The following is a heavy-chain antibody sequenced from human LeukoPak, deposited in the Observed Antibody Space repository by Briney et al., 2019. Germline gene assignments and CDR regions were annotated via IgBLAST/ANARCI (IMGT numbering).Heavy chain of an antibody. CDR2: VNSDGTGT. CDR1: GFTFSSYW. V-gene: IGHV3-74*01. Sequence: GGSLRLSCAASGFTFSSYWMHWARHAPGKGLVWVSRVNSDGTGTTYADSVEGRFTISRDNAKNTVYLQMHSLRAEDTAIYYCIRTLIVATSPYMDVWGKGTTVTVSS. D-gene: IGHD5-12*01. J-gene: IGHJ6*03. CDR3: IRTLIVATSPYMDV.